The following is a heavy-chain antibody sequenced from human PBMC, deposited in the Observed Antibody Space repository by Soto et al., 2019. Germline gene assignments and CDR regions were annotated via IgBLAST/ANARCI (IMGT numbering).Heavy chain of an antibody. V-gene: IGHV4-30-4*01. CDR2: IYYSGST. D-gene: IGHD1-26*01. CDR3: ASNAGATPLLYFDY. Sequence: QVQLQESGPGLVKPSQTLSLTCTVSGGSISSGDYYWSWIRQPPGKGLEWIGYIYYSGSTYHNPSLKSRVTISVDTSKKQFSLELSSVTAADTAVYYCASNAGATPLLYFDYWGQGTLVTVS. CDR1: GGSISSGDYY. J-gene: IGHJ4*02.